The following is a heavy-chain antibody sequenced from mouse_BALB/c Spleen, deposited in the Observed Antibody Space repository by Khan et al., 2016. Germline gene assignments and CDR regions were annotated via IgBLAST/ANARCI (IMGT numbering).Heavy chain of an antibody. CDR2: INPSNGRT. D-gene: IGHD1-1*02. V-gene: IGHV1S81*02. CDR3: AKACYGRFAY. Sequence: QVQLQQPGAELVKPGASVKLSCKASGYTFTSYWMHWVKQRPGQGLEWIGEINPSNGRTNYTEKFKSKSTLTVETSSSTAYMQLSSLTSEDSAVYYWAKACYGRFAYWGQGTLVTVSA. CDR1: GYTFTSYW. J-gene: IGHJ3*01.